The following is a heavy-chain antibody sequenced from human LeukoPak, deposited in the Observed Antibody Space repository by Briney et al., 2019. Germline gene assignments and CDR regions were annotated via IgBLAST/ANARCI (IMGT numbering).Heavy chain of an antibody. V-gene: IGHV3-30*18. CDR2: ISNDGSKK. J-gene: IGHJ4*02. D-gene: IGHD5-18*01. Sequence: GGSLRLSCAASGFTFSSYGMHWVRQAPGKGLDWVAVISNDGSKKYYAGSVKGRFTISRDNSKNTLSLQVSSLRTEDTAVYYCAKDRYSYAFEYSDSWGQGTLVTVSS. CDR1: GFTFSSYG. CDR3: AKDRYSYAFEYSDS.